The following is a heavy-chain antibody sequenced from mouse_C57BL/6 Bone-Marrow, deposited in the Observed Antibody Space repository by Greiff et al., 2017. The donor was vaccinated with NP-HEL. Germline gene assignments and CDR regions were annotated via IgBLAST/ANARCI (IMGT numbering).Heavy chain of an antibody. D-gene: IGHD2-5*01. J-gene: IGHJ3*01. V-gene: IGHV1-62-2*01. CDR1: GYTFTEYT. CDR2: FYPGSGSI. Sequence: QVQLQQSGAELVKPGASVKLSCKASGYTFTEYTIHWVKQRSGQGLEWIGWFYPGSGSIKYNEKFKDKATLTADKSSSTVYMELSRLTSEDSAVYFCARHEDRGYSNYQGGFAYWGQGTLVTVSA. CDR3: ARHEDRGYSNYQGGFAY.